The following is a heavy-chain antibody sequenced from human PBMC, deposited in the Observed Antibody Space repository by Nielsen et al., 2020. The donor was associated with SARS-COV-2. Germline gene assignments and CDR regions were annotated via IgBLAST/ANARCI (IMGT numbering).Heavy chain of an antibody. CDR3: ARDQGVEVGGHNYYYYMDV. CDR1: GFTFSRYS. CDR2: ISSSGSYI. V-gene: IGHV3-21*06. D-gene: IGHD3-10*01. Sequence: GESLKISCAASGFTFSRYSMNWVRQAPGKGLEWLASISSSGSYISYVDSVKGRFTISRDNAKTSLHLQMNSLRADDTALYYCARDQGVEVGGHNYYYYMDVWGKGTTVTVSS. J-gene: IGHJ6*03.